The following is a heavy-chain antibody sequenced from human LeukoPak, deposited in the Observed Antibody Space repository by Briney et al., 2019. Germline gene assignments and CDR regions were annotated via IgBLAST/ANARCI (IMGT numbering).Heavy chain of an antibody. Sequence: GASVKVSCKASGYSFPSYGISWVRQAPGQGPEWMGWVSPYNDNTNYAQKLQGRATLTTDTSTSTAYMELRSLRSDDTAVYCCARHFYGSGTYYHFDYWGQGTLVTVSS. CDR2: VSPYNDNT. J-gene: IGHJ4*02. CDR3: ARHFYGSGTYYHFDY. V-gene: IGHV1-18*01. D-gene: IGHD3-10*01. CDR1: GYSFPSYG.